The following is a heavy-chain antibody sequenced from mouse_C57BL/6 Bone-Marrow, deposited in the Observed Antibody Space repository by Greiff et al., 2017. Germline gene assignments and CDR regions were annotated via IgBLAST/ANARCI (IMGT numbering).Heavy chain of an antibody. D-gene: IGHD2-4*01. V-gene: IGHV1-26*01. CDR1: GYTFTDYY. J-gene: IGHJ3*01. Sequence: EVQLQQSGPELVKPGASVKISCKASGYTFTDYYMNWVKQSHGKSLEWIGDINPNNGGTSYNQKFKGKATLTVDKSSSTAYMELRSLTSEDSAVYYCATYDSFAYWGQGTLVTVSA. CDR3: ATYDSFAY. CDR2: INPNNGGT.